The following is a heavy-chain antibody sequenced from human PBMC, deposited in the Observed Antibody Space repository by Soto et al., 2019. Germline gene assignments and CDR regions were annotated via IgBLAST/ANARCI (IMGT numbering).Heavy chain of an antibody. CDR1: GFTLSSYS. Sequence: EVQLVESGGGLVKPGGSLRLSCGASGFTLSSYSMHWVRQAPGKGLEWVSFISFSSSDIYYADSVKGRFTISRDNAKNSLYLQMNSLRAEDTAVYYCARGDLWGYGPFDYWGQGTLVTVSS. V-gene: IGHV3-21*01. D-gene: IGHD3-16*01. J-gene: IGHJ4*02. CDR2: ISFSSSDI. CDR3: ARGDLWGYGPFDY.